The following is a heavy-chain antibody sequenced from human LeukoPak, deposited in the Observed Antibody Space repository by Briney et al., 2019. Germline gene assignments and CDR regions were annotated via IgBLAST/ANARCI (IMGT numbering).Heavy chain of an antibody. J-gene: IGHJ4*02. V-gene: IGHV3-11*04. CDR1: GFTVSSNY. CDR2: ISSSGSTI. Sequence: PGGSLRLSCAASGFTVSSNYMSWVRQAPGKGLEWVSYISSSGSTIYYADSVKGRFTISRDNAKNSLYLQTNSLRAEDTAVYYCARWWGYYGSGGNDYWGQGTLVTVSS. CDR3: ARWWGYYGSGGNDY. D-gene: IGHD3-10*01.